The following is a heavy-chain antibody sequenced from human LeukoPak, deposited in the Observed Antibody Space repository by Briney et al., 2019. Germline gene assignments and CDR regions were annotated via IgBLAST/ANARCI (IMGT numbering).Heavy chain of an antibody. V-gene: IGHV3-49*03. CDR2: IRSKAYGGTT. CDR3: TTVVGAHPMNYYYYYGMDV. J-gene: IGHJ6*02. D-gene: IGHD1-26*01. CDR1: GFTFGDYA. Sequence: GGSLRPSCTASGFTFGDYAMSWFRQAPGKGLEWVGFIRSKAYGGTTEYAASVKGRFTISRDDSKSIAYLQMNSLRTEDTAVYYCTTVVGAHPMNYYYYYGMDVWGQGTTVTVSS.